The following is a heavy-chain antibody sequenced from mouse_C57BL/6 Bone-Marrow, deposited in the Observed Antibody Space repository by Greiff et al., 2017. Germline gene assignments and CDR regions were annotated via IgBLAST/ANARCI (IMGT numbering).Heavy chain of an antibody. J-gene: IGHJ1*02. CDR2: INPSSGYT. CDR3: ARWLPGYWYFDV. CDR1: GYTFTSYT. V-gene: IGHV1-4*01. D-gene: IGHD2-2*01. Sequence: QVQLQQSGAELARPGASVKMSCKASGYTFTSYTMHWVKQRPGQGLAWIGYINPSSGYTNYNQKFKDKATLTADKSSSTAYLQLDSLTSEDSAVYYCARWLPGYWYFDVWGTGTTVTVSS.